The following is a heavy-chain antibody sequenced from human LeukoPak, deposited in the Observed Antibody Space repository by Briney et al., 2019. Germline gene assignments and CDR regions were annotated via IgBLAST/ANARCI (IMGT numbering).Heavy chain of an antibody. J-gene: IGHJ6*03. Sequence: PGGSPRLSCAASGFTFSSYSMNWVRQAPGKGLEWVSSISSSSSYIYYADSVKGRFTISRDNAKNSLYLQMNSLRAEDTAVYYCARDHCSSTSCYGSATPAGYMDVWGKGTTVTVSS. V-gene: IGHV3-21*01. D-gene: IGHD2-2*01. CDR3: ARDHCSSTSCYGSATPAGYMDV. CDR1: GFTFSSYS. CDR2: ISSSSSYI.